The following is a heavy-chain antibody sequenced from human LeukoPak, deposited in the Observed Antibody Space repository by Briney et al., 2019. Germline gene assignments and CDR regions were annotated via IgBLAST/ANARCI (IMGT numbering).Heavy chain of an antibody. CDR2: INPNSGGT. CDR1: GYTFTGYY. V-gene: IGHV1-2*02. D-gene: IGHD2-2*01. J-gene: IGHJ4*02. Sequence: GASVKVSCKASGYTFTGYYMHWVRQAPGQGLEWMGWINPNSGGTNYAQKFQGRVTMTRDTSISTAYMELSRLRSDDTAVYYCAREYVVVVPAAISAFDYWGQGTLVTVSP. CDR3: AREYVVVVPAAISAFDY.